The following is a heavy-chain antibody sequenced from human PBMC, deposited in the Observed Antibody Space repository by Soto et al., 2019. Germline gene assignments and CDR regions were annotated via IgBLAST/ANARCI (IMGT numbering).Heavy chain of an antibody. CDR1: GGTFSSYA. V-gene: IGHV1-69*13. CDR3: ARDRNYGDYDFDY. Sequence: SVKVSCKASGGTFSSYAISWVRQAPGQGLEWMGGIIPIFGTANYAQKFQGRVTITADESTSTAYMELSSLRSEDTAVYYCARDRNYGDYDFDYWGQGTLVTVSS. CDR2: IIPIFGTA. J-gene: IGHJ4*02. D-gene: IGHD4-17*01.